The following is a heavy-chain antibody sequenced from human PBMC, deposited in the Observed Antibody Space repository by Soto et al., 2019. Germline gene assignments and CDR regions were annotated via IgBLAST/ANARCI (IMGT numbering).Heavy chain of an antibody. Sequence: GGSLRLSCAASGFTFSSYGMHWVRQAPGKGLEWVAVIWYDGSNKYYADSVKGRFTISRDNSKNTLYLQMNSLRAEDTAVYYCARGSPGITIFGVVIRGEEFDYWGQGTLVTVSS. CDR2: IWYDGSNK. J-gene: IGHJ4*02. CDR3: ARGSPGITIFGVVIRGEEFDY. V-gene: IGHV3-33*01. D-gene: IGHD3-3*01. CDR1: GFTFSSYG.